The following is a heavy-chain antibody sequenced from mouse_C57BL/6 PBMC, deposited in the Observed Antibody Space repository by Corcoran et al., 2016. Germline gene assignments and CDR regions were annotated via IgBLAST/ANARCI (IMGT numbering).Heavy chain of an antibody. J-gene: IGHJ3*01. CDR1: GYTFTTYG. V-gene: IGHV9-3*01. Sequence: QIQVVQSGPELKKPGETVKISCKASGYTFTTYGMSWVKQAPGKGLKWMGWINTYSGVPTYADDFKGRFAFSLETSASTAYLQINNLKNEDTATYFCARPQTAQASWGFAYWGQGTLVTVSA. CDR3: ARPQTAQASWGFAY. CDR2: INTYSGVP. D-gene: IGHD3-2*02.